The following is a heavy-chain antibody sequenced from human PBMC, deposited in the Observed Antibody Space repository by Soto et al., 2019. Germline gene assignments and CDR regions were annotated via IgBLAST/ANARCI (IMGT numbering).Heavy chain of an antibody. J-gene: IGHJ4*02. CDR3: ARAYSSGWYYFDY. CDR1: GYSISSGYY. CDR2: IYHSGST. Sequence: SETLSLTCAVSGYSISSGYYWGWIRQPPGKGLEWIGSIYHSGSTYYNPSLKSRVTISVDTSKHQFSLKLSSVTAADTAVYYCARAYSSGWYYFDYWGQGTLVTVSS. D-gene: IGHD6-19*01. V-gene: IGHV4-38-2*01.